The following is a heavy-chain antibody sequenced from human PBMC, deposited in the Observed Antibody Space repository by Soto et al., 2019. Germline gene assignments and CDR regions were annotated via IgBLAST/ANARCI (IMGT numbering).Heavy chain of an antibody. CDR3: ARVLVRFLEWSLIGSSYFDY. Sequence: GGSLRLSCAASGFTFSSYAMHWVRQAPGKGLERVAVISYDGSNKYYADSVKGRFTISGDNSKNTLYLQMNSLRAEDTAVYYFARVLVRFLEWSLIGSSYFDYWGQGTLVTVSS. CDR2: ISYDGSNK. V-gene: IGHV3-30-3*01. CDR1: GFTFSSYA. J-gene: IGHJ4*02. D-gene: IGHD3-3*01.